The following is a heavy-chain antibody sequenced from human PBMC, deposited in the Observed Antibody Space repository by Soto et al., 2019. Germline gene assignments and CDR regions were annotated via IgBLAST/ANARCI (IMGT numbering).Heavy chain of an antibody. D-gene: IGHD1-26*01. CDR3: AKGKISTTTYTSFDS. CDR2: ISGNGAET. Sequence: GGSLRLSCAASGFPFSSYAMSWVHQAPGKGLEWVSAISGNGAETSYAASVRGRFTISRDNSRDTLYLQMNSLRADDTAVYYCAKGKISTTTYTSFDSWGQGTMVTVSS. V-gene: IGHV3-23*01. J-gene: IGHJ5*01. CDR1: GFPFSSYA.